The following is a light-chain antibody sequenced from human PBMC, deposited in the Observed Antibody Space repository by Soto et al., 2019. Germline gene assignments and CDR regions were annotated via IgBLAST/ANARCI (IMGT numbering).Light chain of an antibody. CDR2: DVT. CDR3: SSYTRSNIYV. J-gene: IGLJ1*01. Sequence: QSVLTQPASVSGSPGQSITISCTGTSSDVGGYNHVSWYQHYPGKAPKLIIYDVTNRPSGVSNRFSGSKSGNTASLTISGLQAEDEADYFCSSYTRSNIYVFGTGTKVTVL. CDR1: SSDVGGYNH. V-gene: IGLV2-14*03.